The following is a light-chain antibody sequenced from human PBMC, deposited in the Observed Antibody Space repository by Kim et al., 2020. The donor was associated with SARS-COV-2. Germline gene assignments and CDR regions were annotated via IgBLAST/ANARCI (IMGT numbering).Light chain of an antibody. V-gene: IGLV2-14*03. Sequence: SITSSCTGTSSDIGRFDFVSWYLQFPDTAPHLIIYDVTHRTSGISDRLSCSKFGNTASLTISGLQAEDEAVYYCSSYTTVTSLPVVFGGGTQLTVL. J-gene: IGLJ2*01. CDR2: DVT. CDR1: SSDIGRFDF. CDR3: SSYTTVTSLPVV.